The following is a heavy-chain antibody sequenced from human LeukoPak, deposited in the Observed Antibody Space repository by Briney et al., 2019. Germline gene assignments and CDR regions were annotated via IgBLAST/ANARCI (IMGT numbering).Heavy chain of an antibody. D-gene: IGHD3-22*01. CDR1: GYTFTGYC. CDR3: AKGWDSSGYPYDAFDI. V-gene: IGHV1-2*06. CDR2: INPNSGGT. J-gene: IGHJ3*02. Sequence: ASVKVSCKASGYTFTGYCMHWVRQAPGQGLEWMGRINPNSGGTNYAQKFQGRVTMTRDTSIGTAYMELSRLRSDDTAVYYCAKGWDSSGYPYDAFDIWGQGTMVTVSS.